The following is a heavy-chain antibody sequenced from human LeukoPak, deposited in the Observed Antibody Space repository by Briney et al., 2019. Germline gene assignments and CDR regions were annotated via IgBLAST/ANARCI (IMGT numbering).Heavy chain of an antibody. CDR2: IYYSGST. V-gene: IGHV4-39*01. J-gene: IGHJ4*02. CDR1: GGSISSSSYY. D-gene: IGHD3-10*01. Sequence: SETLSLTCTVSGGSISSSSYYWGWIRQPPGKGLEWIGSIYYSGSTYYNPSLKSRVTISVDTSKNQFSLKLSSVTAADTAVYYCATWPGTWYGEDYWGQGTLVTVSS. CDR3: ATWPGTWYGEDY.